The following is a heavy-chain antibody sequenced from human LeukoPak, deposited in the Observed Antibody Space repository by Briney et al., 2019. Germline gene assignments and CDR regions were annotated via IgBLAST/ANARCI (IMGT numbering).Heavy chain of an antibody. CDR1: GYTFTSYY. CDR3: ARAAGVDYYDSSAYTYGMDV. D-gene: IGHD3-22*01. CDR2: INPNSGGT. Sequence: ASVKVSCKASGYTFTSYYMHWVRQAPGQGLEWMGRINPNSGGTNYAQKFQGRVTMTRDTSISTAYMELSRLRSDDTAVYYCARAAGVDYYDSSAYTYGMDVWGQGTTVTVSS. V-gene: IGHV1-2*06. J-gene: IGHJ6*02.